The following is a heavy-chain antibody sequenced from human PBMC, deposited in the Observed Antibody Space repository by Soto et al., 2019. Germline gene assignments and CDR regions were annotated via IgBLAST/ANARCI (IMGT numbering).Heavy chain of an antibody. V-gene: IGHV3-23*01. CDR1: GFTLSSYA. J-gene: IGHJ6*03. CDR2: ISVSDTST. Sequence: GGSLRLSCAASGFTLSSYAMSWVRQAPGKGLEWVSTISVSDTSTYYADSVKGRFTISRDNSKNMLYLQMNSLRAEDTAIYYCAKRRDYYYYYMDVWGKGTTVTVSS. CDR3: AKRRDYYYYYMDV.